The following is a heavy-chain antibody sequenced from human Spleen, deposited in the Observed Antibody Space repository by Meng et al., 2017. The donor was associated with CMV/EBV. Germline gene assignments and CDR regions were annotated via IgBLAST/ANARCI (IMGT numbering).Heavy chain of an antibody. V-gene: IGHV1-69*10. Sequence: SVKVSCKTPGGTFNNYAIGWVRQVPGQGLEWMGGIIPILHIANYAQKFQGRVTITADKSTSTVYMELSSLRSEDTAVYYCAKDGRIAASGRPFNWGQGTLVTVSS. J-gene: IGHJ4*02. CDR2: IIPILHIA. CDR1: GGTFNNYA. D-gene: IGHD6-13*01. CDR3: AKDGRIAASGRPFN.